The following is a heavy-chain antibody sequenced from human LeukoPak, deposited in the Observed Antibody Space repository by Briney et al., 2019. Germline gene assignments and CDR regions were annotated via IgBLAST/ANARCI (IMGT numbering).Heavy chain of an antibody. CDR3: ARDQFSGGRAGFWSGYITPPVL. J-gene: IGHJ4*02. D-gene: IGHD3-3*01. CDR2: MNPNSGNT. CDR1: GYTFTGYY. Sequence: GASVKVSCKASGYTFTGYYMHWVRQAPGQGLEWMGWMNPNSGNTGYAQKFQGRVTMTRDTSTSTVYMELSSLRSEDTAVYYCARDQFSGGRAGFWSGYITPPVLWGQGTLVTVSS. V-gene: IGHV1-8*02.